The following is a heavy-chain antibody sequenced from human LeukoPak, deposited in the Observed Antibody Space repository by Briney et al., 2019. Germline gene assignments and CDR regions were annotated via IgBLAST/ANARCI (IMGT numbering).Heavy chain of an antibody. V-gene: IGHV3-11*01. D-gene: IGHD3-9*01. CDR2: ISSSGSTI. CDR3: AKAHESSPAGYFDWLPHWYFDL. CDR1: GFTFSDYY. Sequence: GGSLRLSCAASGFTFSDYYMSWIRQAPGKGLEWVSYISSSGSTIYYADSVKGRFTISRDNAKNSLYLQMNSLRAEDTAVYYCAKAHESSPAGYFDWLPHWYFDLWGRGTLVTVSS. J-gene: IGHJ2*01.